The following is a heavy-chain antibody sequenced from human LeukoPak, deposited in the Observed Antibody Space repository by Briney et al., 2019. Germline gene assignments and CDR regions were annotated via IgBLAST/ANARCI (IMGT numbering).Heavy chain of an antibody. CDR1: GYTFTSYY. CDR3: AREWIGCSSTSCYFDY. J-gene: IGHJ4*02. D-gene: IGHD2-2*01. V-gene: IGHV1-46*01. CDR2: INPSGGST. Sequence: ASVKVSCKASGYTFTSYYMHWVRQAPGQGLEWMGIINPSGGSTSYAQKFQGRVTMTRDTSTSTVYMELSSLRSEDTAVYYCAREWIGCSSTSCYFDYWGQGTLVTVSS.